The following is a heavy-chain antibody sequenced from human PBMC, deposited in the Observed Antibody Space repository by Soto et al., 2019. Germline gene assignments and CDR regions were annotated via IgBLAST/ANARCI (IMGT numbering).Heavy chain of an antibody. Sequence: SETLSLTCAVYGGSFSGYYWSWIRQPPGKGLEWIGEINHSGSTNYNPSLKSRVTISVDTSKNQFSLKLSSVTAADTAVYYCARGPLWFGEDYYYYMDVWGKGTTVTVSS. CDR3: ARGPLWFGEDYYYYMDV. CDR2: INHSGST. J-gene: IGHJ6*03. V-gene: IGHV4-34*01. D-gene: IGHD3-10*01. CDR1: GGSFSGYY.